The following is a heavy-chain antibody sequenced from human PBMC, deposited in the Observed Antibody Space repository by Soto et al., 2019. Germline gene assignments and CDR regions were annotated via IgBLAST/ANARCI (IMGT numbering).Heavy chain of an antibody. CDR1: GGSFSGYY. D-gene: IGHD3-3*01. V-gene: IGHV4-34*01. J-gene: IGHJ6*02. Sequence: QVQLQQWGAGLLKPSETLSLTCAVYGGSFSGYYWNWVRQPPGKGLEWIGEINHSGSTNYNPSLKSRVTISVDTSKNQFSLTLSSVTAADTAVYYCARNGSYYDFWSGYYFGGGMDVWGQGTTVTVSS. CDR2: INHSGST. CDR3: ARNGSYYDFWSGYYFGGGMDV.